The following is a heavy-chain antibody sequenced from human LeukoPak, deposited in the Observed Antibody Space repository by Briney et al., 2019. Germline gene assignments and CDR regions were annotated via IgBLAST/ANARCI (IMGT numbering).Heavy chain of an antibody. J-gene: IGHJ4*02. D-gene: IGHD3-3*01. Sequence: PGGSLRLSCAASGFTFSDYYMSWIRQAPGKGLEWVSYISSSGSTIYYADSVKGRFTISRDNAKDSLYLQMNSLRAEDTAVYYCARGVLEWLSPFDYWGQGTLVTVSS. V-gene: IGHV3-11*04. CDR2: ISSSGSTI. CDR3: ARGVLEWLSPFDY. CDR1: GFTFSDYY.